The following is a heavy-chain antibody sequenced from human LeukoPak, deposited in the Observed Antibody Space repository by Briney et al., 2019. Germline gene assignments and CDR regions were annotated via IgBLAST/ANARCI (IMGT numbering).Heavy chain of an antibody. V-gene: IGHV4-39*07. J-gene: IGHJ3*02. CDR2: IYYHENT. D-gene: IGHD3-22*01. CDR1: GGSISSSSDY. Sequence: SETLSLTCTVSGGSISSSSDYWGWIRQAPGKGLEWIGSIYYHENTYYNSSLKSRVTISVDTSKNQFSLKLSSVTAADTAVYYCARVGGVTMIVVLIGDGFDIWGQGTMVTVSS. CDR3: ARVGGVTMIVVLIGDGFDI.